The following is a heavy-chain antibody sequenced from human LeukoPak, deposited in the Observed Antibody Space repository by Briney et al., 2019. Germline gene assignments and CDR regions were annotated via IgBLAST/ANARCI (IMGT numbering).Heavy chain of an antibody. CDR3: TTMSTAEGFDY. D-gene: IGHD1-14*01. V-gene: IGHV3-73*01. J-gene: IGHJ4*02. CDR1: GFIFSGSA. CDR2: IRGKVYSYET. Sequence: GGSLKLSCAASGFIFSGSAIHWVRQASGKGLEWVGRIRGKVYSYETTYAASVKGRFTISRIDSNNTAYLQMNSLNTDDTAVYYCTTMSTAEGFDYWGQGTLVTVSS.